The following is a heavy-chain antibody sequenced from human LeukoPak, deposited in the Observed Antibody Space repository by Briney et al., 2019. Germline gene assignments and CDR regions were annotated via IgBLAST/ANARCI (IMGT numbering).Heavy chain of an antibody. Sequence: SETLSLTCTVSGYSISSGYYWGWIRQPPGKGLEWIGSIYYSGSTYYNPSLKSRVTISVDTSKNQFSLKLSSVTAADTAVYYCASRYDYVWGSYPTPFDYWGQGTLVTVSS. V-gene: IGHV4-38-2*02. CDR2: IYYSGST. D-gene: IGHD3-16*02. J-gene: IGHJ4*02. CDR3: ASRYDYVWGSYPTPFDY. CDR1: GYSISSGYY.